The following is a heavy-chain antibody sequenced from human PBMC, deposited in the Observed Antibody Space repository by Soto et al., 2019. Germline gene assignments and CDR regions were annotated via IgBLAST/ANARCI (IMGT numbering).Heavy chain of an antibody. CDR3: ARKAAGKYYYYGMDV. J-gene: IGHJ6*02. Sequence: QVQLVQSGAEVKKPGSSVKVSCKASGGTFSSYAISWVRQAPGQGLEWMGGIIPIFGTATYAQKFQGRVTITVDESTSTAYMELSSLRSEDTAVYYCARKAAGKYYYYGMDVWGQGTTVTVSS. V-gene: IGHV1-69*01. CDR2: IIPIFGTA. D-gene: IGHD6-13*01. CDR1: GGTFSSYA.